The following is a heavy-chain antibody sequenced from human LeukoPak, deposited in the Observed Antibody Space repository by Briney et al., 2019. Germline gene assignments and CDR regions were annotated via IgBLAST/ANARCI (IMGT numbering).Heavy chain of an antibody. Sequence: SETLSLTCTVSGSSISSSSYYWGWIRQPPGKGLEWIGSIYYSGSTSYNPSLKSRVTISVDTSKNQFSLKLTSVTAADTAVYYCARHGHHGDHDYWGQGTLVTVSS. V-gene: IGHV4-39*01. CDR1: GSSISSSSYY. CDR3: ARHGHHGDHDY. J-gene: IGHJ4*02. D-gene: IGHD2-21*02. CDR2: IYYSGST.